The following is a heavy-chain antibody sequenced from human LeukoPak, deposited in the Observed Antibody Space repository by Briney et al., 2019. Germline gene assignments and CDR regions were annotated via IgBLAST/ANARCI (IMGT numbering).Heavy chain of an antibody. Sequence: PGRSLRLSCAASGFTFSGYAMRWVRQAPGKGLEWVALISYDGSNEYYADSVKGRFTISRDNSKNTLYLQMNSLRAEDTAVYYCARGSRWFGELTFDYWGQGTLVTVSS. CDR3: ARGSRWFGELTFDY. CDR2: ISYDGSNE. J-gene: IGHJ4*02. D-gene: IGHD3-10*01. V-gene: IGHV3-30*04. CDR1: GFTFSGYA.